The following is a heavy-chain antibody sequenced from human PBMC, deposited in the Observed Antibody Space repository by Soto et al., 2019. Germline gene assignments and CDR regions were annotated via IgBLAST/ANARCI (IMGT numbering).Heavy chain of an antibody. D-gene: IGHD3-16*01. CDR2: IYYSGST. J-gene: IGHJ4*02. Sequence: PSETLSLTCTVSGGSITSYYWSWIRQAPGKGLECIGYIYYSGSTNYNPSLKSRVTISVDMSKNQFSLRLTSVTAADTAVYYCARGTVWDYWGQGTLVTVSS. CDR3: ARGTVWDY. CDR1: GGSITSYY. V-gene: IGHV4-59*01.